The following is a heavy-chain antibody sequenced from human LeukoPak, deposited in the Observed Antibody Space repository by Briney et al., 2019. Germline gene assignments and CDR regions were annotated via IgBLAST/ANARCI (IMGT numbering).Heavy chain of an antibody. CDR2: THYRSNWYI. CDR1: GDSVSSNSAA. V-gene: IGHV6-1*01. Sequence: SQTLSLTCAISGDSVSSNSAAWNWIRQSPSRGLEWLGRTHYRSNWYIDYAGSLRSRITINPETSKNHFSLKLNSVTDGDTAVYYCARDSEMATINGAFDIWGQGTMVTVSS. CDR3: ARDSEMATINGAFDI. D-gene: IGHD5-24*01. J-gene: IGHJ3*02.